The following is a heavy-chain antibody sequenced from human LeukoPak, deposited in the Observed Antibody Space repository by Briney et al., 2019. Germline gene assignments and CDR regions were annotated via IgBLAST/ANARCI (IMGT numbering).Heavy chain of an antibody. V-gene: IGHV4-38-2*01. CDR2: IYHSGST. Sequence: PSETLSLTCAVSGYSISSGYYWGWIRQPPGKGLEWIGTIYHSGSTYYNPSLKSRVTISVDTSKNQFSLKLTSVTAADTAVYYCTRVRGYCSSTICYRYYFDYWGQGTLVTVSS. CDR1: GYSISSGYY. D-gene: IGHD2-2*01. J-gene: IGHJ4*02. CDR3: TRVRGYCSSTICYRYYFDY.